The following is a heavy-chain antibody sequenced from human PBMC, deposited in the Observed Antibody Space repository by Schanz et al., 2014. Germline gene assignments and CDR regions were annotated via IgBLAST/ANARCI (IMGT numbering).Heavy chain of an antibody. V-gene: IGHV1-18*01. D-gene: IGHD5-12*01. CDR3: ARGGGPEDVFDI. Sequence: QVQLVHSGAEVKKPGSSVKVSCKASGYTFTSYGISWVRQAPGQGLEWMGWINVGNGNMKYSQKFQGRVTITADKSTFTAYMVVSSLRSEDTAVYYCARGGGPEDVFDIWGQGTILTVSS. CDR1: GYTFTSYG. CDR2: INVGNGNM. J-gene: IGHJ3*02.